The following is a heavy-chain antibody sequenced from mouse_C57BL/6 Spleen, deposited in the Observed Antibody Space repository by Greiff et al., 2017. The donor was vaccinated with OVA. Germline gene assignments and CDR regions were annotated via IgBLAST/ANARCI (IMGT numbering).Heavy chain of an antibody. CDR2: IDPSDSET. CDR3: ARWLLRSYFDY. CDR1: GYTFTSYW. D-gene: IGHD1-1*01. Sequence: QVHVKQPGAELVRPGSSVKLSCKASGYTFTSYWMHWVKQRPIQGLEWIGNIDPSDSETHYNQKFKDKATLTVDKSSSTAYMQLSSLTSEDSAVYYCARWLLRSYFDYWGQGTTLTVSS. V-gene: IGHV1-52*01. J-gene: IGHJ2*01.